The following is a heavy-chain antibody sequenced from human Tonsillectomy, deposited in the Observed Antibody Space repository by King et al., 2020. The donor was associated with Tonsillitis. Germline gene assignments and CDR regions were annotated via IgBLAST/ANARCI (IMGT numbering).Heavy chain of an antibody. V-gene: IGHV4-34*01. Sequence: VQLQQWGAGLLKPSETLSLTCAVYGGSFSDYYWSWIRQPSGKGLEWIGDINHSGSTNYNPSLKSRVTISVDTSKNQFSLKLSSVTAADTAVYYCARRSGMVRQVAYWYFDLWGRGTLVTVSS. D-gene: IGHD3-10*01. J-gene: IGHJ2*01. CDR3: ARRSGMVRQVAYWYFDL. CDR1: GGSFSDYY. CDR2: INHSGST.